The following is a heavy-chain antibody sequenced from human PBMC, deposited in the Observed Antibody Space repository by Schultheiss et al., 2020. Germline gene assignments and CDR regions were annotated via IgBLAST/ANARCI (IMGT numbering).Heavy chain of an antibody. CDR3: ARHKPLDFWSGYHPLYFDY. CDR2: IYYSGST. CDR1: GGSISSSSYY. J-gene: IGHJ4*02. V-gene: IGHV4-39*01. D-gene: IGHD3-3*01. Sequence: SETLSLTCTVSGGSISSSSYYWGWIRQPPGKGLEWIGSIYYSGSTYYNPSLKSRVTISVDTSKNQFSLKLSSVTAADTAVYYCARHKPLDFWSGYHPLYFDYWGQGTLVNVSS.